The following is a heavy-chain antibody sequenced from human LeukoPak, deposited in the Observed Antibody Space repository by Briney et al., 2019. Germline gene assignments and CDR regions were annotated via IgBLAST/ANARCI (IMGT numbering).Heavy chain of an antibody. CDR3: AKDDSYGGNSNFDY. CDR2: ISWNSGSI. D-gene: IGHD4-23*01. J-gene: IGHJ4*02. Sequence: PGRSLRLSCAASVFTFDDYSMHWVRQAPWNGQEWVSGISWNSGSIEYADSVKGRFTISRDNAKNSLYLQMNSPRAEDTALYYCAKDDSYGGNSNFDYWGQGTLVTVSS. CDR1: VFTFDDYS. V-gene: IGHV3-9*01.